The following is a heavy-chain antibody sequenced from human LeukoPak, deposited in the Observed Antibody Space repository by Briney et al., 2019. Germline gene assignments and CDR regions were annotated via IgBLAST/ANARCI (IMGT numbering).Heavy chain of an antibody. V-gene: IGHV4-61*02. CDR2: LYSNDNT. CDR1: GGSISSGRYY. D-gene: IGHD2-15*01. Sequence: SQTLSLTCSVSGGSISSGRYYWTWIRQPAGKGLEWIGRLYSNDNTNYDPSLESRVSISVDTSKSQFYLQLTSVTAADTAVYFCARGVVADDYYMDVWGKGITVIASS. J-gene: IGHJ6*03. CDR3: ARGVVADDYYMDV.